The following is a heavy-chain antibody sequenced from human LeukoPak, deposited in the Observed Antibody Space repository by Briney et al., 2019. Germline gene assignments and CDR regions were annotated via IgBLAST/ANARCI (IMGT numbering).Heavy chain of an antibody. D-gene: IGHD3-22*01. Sequence: SETLSLTCTVSGGSVSSYYWSWIRQPPGKGLEWIGYIYHSGSTYYNPSLKSRVTISVDRSKNQFSLKLSSVTAADTAVYYCAINYYDSSGYLVPHFDYWGQGTLVTVSS. V-gene: IGHV4-59*02. CDR1: GGSVSSYY. CDR3: AINYYDSSGYLVPHFDY. CDR2: IYHSGST. J-gene: IGHJ4*02.